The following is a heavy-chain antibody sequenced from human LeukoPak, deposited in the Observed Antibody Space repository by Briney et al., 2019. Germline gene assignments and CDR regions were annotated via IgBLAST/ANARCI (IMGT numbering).Heavy chain of an antibody. J-gene: IGHJ3*02. CDR3: AKEVGVTTWAFDI. CDR2: ISWNSGSI. CDR1: GFTFSSYA. V-gene: IGHV3-9*01. Sequence: PGGSLRLSCAASGFTFSSYAMHWVRQAPGKGLEWVSGISWNSGSIGYADSVKGRFTISRDNAKNSLYLQMNSLRAEDTALYYCAKEVGVTTWAFDIWGQGTMVTVSS. D-gene: IGHD2-21*02.